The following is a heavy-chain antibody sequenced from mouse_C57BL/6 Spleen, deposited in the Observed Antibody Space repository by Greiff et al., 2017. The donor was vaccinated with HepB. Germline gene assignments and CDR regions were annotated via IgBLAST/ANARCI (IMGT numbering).Heavy chain of an antibody. CDR3: TREIGYYGYFDV. CDR2: IYPGNSDT. CDR1: GYTFTSYW. V-gene: IGHV1-5*01. Sequence: VHVKQSGTVLARPGASVKMSCKTSGYTFTSYWMHWVKQRPGQGLAWIGAIYPGNSDTSYNQKFKGKAKLTAVTSASTAYMELSSLTNEDSAVYYCTREIGYYGYFDVWGTGTTVTVSS. J-gene: IGHJ1*03.